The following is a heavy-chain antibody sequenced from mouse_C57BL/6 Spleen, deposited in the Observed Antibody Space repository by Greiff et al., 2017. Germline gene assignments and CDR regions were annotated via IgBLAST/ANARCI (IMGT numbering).Heavy chain of an antibody. V-gene: IGHV5-17*01. CDR2: ISSGSSTI. J-gene: IGHJ2*01. Sequence: EVQLVESGGGLVKPGGSLKLSCAASGFTFSDYGMHWVRQAPEKGLEWVAYISSGSSTIYYADKVKGRFTSSRDNAKNTLFLQMTSLRSEDTAMYYCASRTDYFDYWGQGTTLTVSS. CDR3: ASRTDYFDY. CDR1: GFTFSDYG.